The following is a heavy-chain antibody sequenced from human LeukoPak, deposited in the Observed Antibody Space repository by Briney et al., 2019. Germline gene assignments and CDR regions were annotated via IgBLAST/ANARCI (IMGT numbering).Heavy chain of an antibody. J-gene: IGHJ4*02. Sequence: PGGSLRLSCAASGFTFSSYWMSWVRRAPGKGLEWVANIKQDGSEKYYVDSVKGRFTISRDNAKNSLYLQMNSLRAEDTAVYYCARGRHDFWSGYYFEYWGQGTLVTVSS. V-gene: IGHV3-7*01. CDR1: GFTFSSYW. CDR3: ARGRHDFWSGYYFEY. D-gene: IGHD3-3*01. CDR2: IKQDGSEK.